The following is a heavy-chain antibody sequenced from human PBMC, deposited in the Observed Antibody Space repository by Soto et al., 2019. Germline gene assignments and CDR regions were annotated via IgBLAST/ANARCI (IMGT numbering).Heavy chain of an antibody. V-gene: IGHV4-31*03. J-gene: IGHJ4*02. CDR1: GGSISSGGYY. CDR2: IYYSGST. CDR3: ARGADYDFWSGYYN. D-gene: IGHD3-3*01. Sequence: QVQLQESGPGLVKPSQTLSLTCTVSGGSISSGGYYWSWIRQHPGKGLEWIGYIYYSGSTYYNPSLKKRVNHSVDTAKNQFSLKLSSVTAADTAVYYCARGADYDFWSGYYNWGQGTLVTVSS.